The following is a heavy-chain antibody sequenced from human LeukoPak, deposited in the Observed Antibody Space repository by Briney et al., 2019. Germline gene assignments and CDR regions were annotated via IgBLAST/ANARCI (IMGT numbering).Heavy chain of an antibody. CDR2: ISSSSSYI. J-gene: IGHJ3*02. V-gene: IGHV3-21*01. D-gene: IGHD1-7*01. Sequence: PGGSLRLSCAASGFTFSSYSMSWVRQAPGKGLEWVSSISSSSSYIYYADSVKGRFTISRDNAKNSLYLQMNSLRAEDTAVYYCARSTGTTLSAFDIWGQGTMVTVSS. CDR1: GFTFSSYS. CDR3: ARSTGTTLSAFDI.